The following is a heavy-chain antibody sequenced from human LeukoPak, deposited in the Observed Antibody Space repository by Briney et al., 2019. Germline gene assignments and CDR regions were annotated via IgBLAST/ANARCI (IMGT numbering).Heavy chain of an antibody. V-gene: IGHV3-21*01. Sequence: IRSSSSYIYYADSVKGRFTISRDNAKNSLYLQMNSLRAEDTAVYYCARVSYDILTGYSYIDYWGQGTLVTVSS. CDR3: ARVSYDILTGYSYIDY. CDR2: IRSSSSYI. D-gene: IGHD3-9*01. J-gene: IGHJ4*02.